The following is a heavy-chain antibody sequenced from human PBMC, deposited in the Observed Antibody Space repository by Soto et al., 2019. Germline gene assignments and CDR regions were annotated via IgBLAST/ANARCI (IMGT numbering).Heavy chain of an antibody. D-gene: IGHD3-10*01. J-gene: IGHJ6*02. CDR2: INYSGST. Sequence: SETLSLTCTVSGGSISSYYWRWIRQPPGKGLEWIGYINYSGSTNYNPSLKSRVTISVDTSKNQFFLKLSSVTVADTAVYYCASGGPFYYYGSGSYYYYGMDVWGQGTTVTVS. CDR3: ASGGPFYYYGSGSYYYYGMDV. V-gene: IGHV4-59*01. CDR1: GGSISSYY.